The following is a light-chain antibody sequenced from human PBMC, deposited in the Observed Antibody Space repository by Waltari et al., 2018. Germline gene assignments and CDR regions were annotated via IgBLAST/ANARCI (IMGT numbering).Light chain of an antibody. CDR1: QSISRH. CDR2: GTS. CDR3: QQGSSFPLT. J-gene: IGKJ4*01. V-gene: IGKV1-39*01. Sequence: DIQMTQSPSSLSASVGDRVTITCRASQSISRHLTWFRQKPGKAPKILIYGTSNLQSGVPSRFSGSGSGTDFTLTISSLHPEDFATYYCQQGSSFPLTFGGGTKVEVK.